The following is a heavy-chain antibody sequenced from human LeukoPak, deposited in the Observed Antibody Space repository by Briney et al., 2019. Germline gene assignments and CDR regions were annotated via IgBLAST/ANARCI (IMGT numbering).Heavy chain of an antibody. CDR2: ISAYNGNT. D-gene: IGHD3-22*01. V-gene: IGHV1-18*01. CDR3: ARDRVTMIVVVGLSNAFDI. J-gene: IGHJ3*02. Sequence: ASVKVSCKASGYTFTSCDISWVRQAPGQGLEWMGWISAYNGNTNYAQKFQGRVTMTTDTSTSTAYMELTSLRSDDTAVYYCARDRVTMIVVVGLSNAFDIWGQGTMVTVSS. CDR1: GYTFTSCD.